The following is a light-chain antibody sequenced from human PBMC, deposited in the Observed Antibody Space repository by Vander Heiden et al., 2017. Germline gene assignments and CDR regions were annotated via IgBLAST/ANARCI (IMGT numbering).Light chain of an antibody. CDR2: WAS. CDR3: QQFFTTPRFT. V-gene: IGKV4-1*01. CDR1: QSVFQSASNKNY. J-gene: IGKJ3*01. Sequence: DIVVTQSPESLAVSLGERASITCKCNQSVFQSASNKNYLTWYQKKPGLPPKLLIYWASTRASGVPDRFSGSGSGTDFTLTISSLQAEDVAIYYCQQFFTTPRFTFGPGTTVELK.